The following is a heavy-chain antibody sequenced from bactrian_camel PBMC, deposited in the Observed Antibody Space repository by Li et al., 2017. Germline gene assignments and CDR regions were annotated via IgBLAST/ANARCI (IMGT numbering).Heavy chain of an antibody. CDR2: IDNDGAT. CDR3: AASVGDRYCSAPYLVRGLEKGTTY. V-gene: IGHV3S53*01. J-gene: IGHJ4*01. CDR1: RFMYCSNE. Sequence: HVQLVESGGGSVQAGGSLTLSCAGSRFMYCSNEMSWYRQLPGKQREFVSEIDNDGATTYAESVKGRFIISRDKNMLYLEMNSLKPEDTAMYYCAASVGDRYCSAPYLVRGLEKGTTYRGQGTQVTVS. D-gene: IGHD2*01.